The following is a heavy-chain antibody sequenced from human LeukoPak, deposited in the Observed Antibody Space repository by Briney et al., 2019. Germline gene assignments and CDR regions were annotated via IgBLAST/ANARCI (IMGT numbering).Heavy chain of an antibody. J-gene: IGHJ3*02. CDR1: GYTFTCYY. CDR3: AREYRDDTVGAVRPAGNAFDI. CDR2: INPSGGST. D-gene: IGHD1-26*01. Sequence: ASVKVSCKASGYTFTCYYMHWVRQAPGQGLEWMGIINPSGGSTSYAQKFQGRVTMTRDTSTSTVYMELSSLRSEDTAVYYCAREYRDDTVGAVRPAGNAFDIWGQGTMVTVSS. V-gene: IGHV1-46*01.